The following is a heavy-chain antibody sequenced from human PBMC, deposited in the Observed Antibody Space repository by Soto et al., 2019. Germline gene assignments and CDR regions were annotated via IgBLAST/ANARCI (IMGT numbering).Heavy chain of an antibody. CDR2: IYTRGTT. CDR1: GFSVNNNY. V-gene: IGHV3-53*01. J-gene: IGHJ4*02. Sequence: GGSLRLSCTASGFSVNNNYMTWVRQAPGRRPEWVAVIYTRGTTHYADFATGRFTFSRDNSKNTLYLQMNSLRPEDTTVYYCAKLWGYYFESWGQGTLVTAPQ. CDR3: AKLWGYYFES. D-gene: IGHD2-21*01.